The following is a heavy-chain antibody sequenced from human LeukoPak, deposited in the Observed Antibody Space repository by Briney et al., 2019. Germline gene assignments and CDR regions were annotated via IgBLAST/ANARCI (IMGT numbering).Heavy chain of an antibody. J-gene: IGHJ6*02. Sequence: GGSLRPSCAASGFTFSSYAMHWVRQAPGRGLEWVAVISYDGSNKYYADSVKGRFAISRDNSKNTLYLQMNSLRAEDTAVYYCARDSTPGTTWGYYYYYGMDVWGQGTTVTVSS. CDR1: GFTFSSYA. CDR2: ISYDGSNK. D-gene: IGHD1-1*01. CDR3: ARDSTPGTTWGYYYYYGMDV. V-gene: IGHV3-30*09.